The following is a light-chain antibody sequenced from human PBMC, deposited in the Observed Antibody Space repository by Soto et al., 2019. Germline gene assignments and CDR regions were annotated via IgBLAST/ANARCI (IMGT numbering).Light chain of an antibody. J-gene: IGKJ1*01. CDR3: QHYNNWPPWT. Sequence: EIVMTQSPVTLSVSPGERATLSCRASQSVSSNLAWYQQKPGQSPRLLIYGASTGATGIPARFSGSGSGTEFTLTISSLQSEDFAVYYCQHYNNWPPWTFGQGTKVEIK. CDR1: QSVSSN. CDR2: GAS. V-gene: IGKV3-15*01.